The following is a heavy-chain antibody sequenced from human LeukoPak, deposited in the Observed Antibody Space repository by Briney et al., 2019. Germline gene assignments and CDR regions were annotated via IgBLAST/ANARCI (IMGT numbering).Heavy chain of an antibody. J-gene: IGHJ4*02. CDR2: IYHSGST. CDR3: ARSRYSGYDRDLYYFDY. Sequence: SETLSLTCTVSGGSISSYYWSWIRQPPGKGLEWIGEIYHSGSTNYNPSLKSRVTISVDKSKNQFSLKLSSVTAADTAVYYCARSRYSGYDRDLYYFDYWGQGTLVTVSS. CDR1: GGSISSYY. V-gene: IGHV4-59*12. D-gene: IGHD5-12*01.